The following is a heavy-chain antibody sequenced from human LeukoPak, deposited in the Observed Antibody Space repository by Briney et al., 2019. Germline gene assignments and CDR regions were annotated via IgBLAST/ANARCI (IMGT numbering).Heavy chain of an antibody. V-gene: IGHV3-30*18. CDR1: GLTFSNYG. CDR2: ISYDGSAK. Sequence: GGSLRLSCAASGLTFSNYGMQWVRQAPGKGLEWVAVISYDGSAKYYSDSVKGRFTISRDNSQNTLYLQMNSLRAEDTAIYYCAKESGKRSYGAYFDYWGQGTLVTVSS. J-gene: IGHJ4*02. CDR3: AKESGKRSYGAYFDY. D-gene: IGHD4-17*01.